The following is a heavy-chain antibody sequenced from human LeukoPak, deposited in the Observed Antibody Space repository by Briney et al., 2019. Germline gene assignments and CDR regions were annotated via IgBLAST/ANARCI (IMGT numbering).Heavy chain of an antibody. D-gene: IGHD6-13*01. CDR3: ARLAGSSSWYEEGSFDY. CDR1: GYSFTSYW. V-gene: IGHV5-51*01. J-gene: IGHJ4*02. Sequence: GESLKISCKGSGYSFTSYWIGWVRQMPGKGLEWMGIIYPGDSDTRYSPSFQGQVTISADKSISTAYLQWSSLKASDTAMYYCARLAGSSSWYEEGSFDYWGQGTLVTVSS. CDR2: IYPGDSDT.